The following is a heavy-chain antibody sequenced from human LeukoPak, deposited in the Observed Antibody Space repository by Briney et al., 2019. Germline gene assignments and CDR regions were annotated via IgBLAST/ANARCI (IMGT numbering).Heavy chain of an antibody. D-gene: IGHD1-26*01. Sequence: GGSLRLSCAASGFTFSSYSMSWVRQAPGKGLEWVSSISSSSSYIYYADSVKGRFTISRDNAKNSLYLQMNSLRAEDTAVYYCARVSGRELARVYYFDYWGQGTLVTVSS. V-gene: IGHV3-21*01. CDR3: ARVSGRELARVYYFDY. J-gene: IGHJ4*02. CDR1: GFTFSSYS. CDR2: ISSSSSYI.